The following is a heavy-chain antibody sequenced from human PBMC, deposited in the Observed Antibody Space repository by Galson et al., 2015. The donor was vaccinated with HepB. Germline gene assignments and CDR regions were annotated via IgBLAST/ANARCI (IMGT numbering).Heavy chain of an antibody. J-gene: IGHJ4*02. D-gene: IGHD3-22*01. CDR3: ARGNYYDSSGYYLGYFDY. CDR2: IYSGGST. Sequence: SLRLSCAASGFTVSSNYMSWVRQAPGKGLEWVSVIYSGGSTYYTDSVKGRFTISRHNSKNTLYLQMNGLRAEDTAVYYCARGNYYDSSGYYLGYFDYWGQGTLVTVSS. V-gene: IGHV3-53*04. CDR1: GFTVSSNY.